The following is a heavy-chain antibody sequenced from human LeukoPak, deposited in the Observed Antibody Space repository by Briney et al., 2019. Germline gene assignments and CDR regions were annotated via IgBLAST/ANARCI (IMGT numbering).Heavy chain of an antibody. D-gene: IGHD3-9*01. CDR1: GFAFNTYT. J-gene: IGHJ4*02. CDR2: ITASSTAI. V-gene: IGHV3-21*01. Sequence: PGGSLRFSCAASGFAFNTYTLNWVRQAPGKGLEWVSSITASSTAIYSADSVKGRFTISRDNAKNFLYLQMNSLRAEDTAVYYCARTYYDILTGYNPYFDYWGQGILVTVSS. CDR3: ARTYYDILTGYNPYFDY.